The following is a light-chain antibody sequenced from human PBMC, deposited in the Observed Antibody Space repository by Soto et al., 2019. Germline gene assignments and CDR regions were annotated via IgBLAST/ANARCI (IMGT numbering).Light chain of an antibody. J-gene: IGKJ4*01. Sequence: EIVLTQFPATLSLSPGERATLSCRASQSVSTFLAWYQQKPGQAPRLVVYDASKTATGIPARFSGSGSGTDFTLTISSLQPEDFAVYYCQQRSSWGVPFGGGTKVEVK. CDR2: DAS. CDR1: QSVSTF. V-gene: IGKV3-11*01. CDR3: QQRSSWGVP.